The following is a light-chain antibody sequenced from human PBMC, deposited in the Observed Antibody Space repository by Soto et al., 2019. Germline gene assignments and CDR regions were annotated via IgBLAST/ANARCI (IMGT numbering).Light chain of an antibody. CDR3: QQYNNRHTTT. J-gene: IGKJ1*01. CDR2: GAS. V-gene: IGKV3D-15*01. CDR1: QSVSST. Sequence: EILLTQSPATLSVSPGERATLSCGASQSVSSTLAWYQQKPGQAPRLLIYGASTRATGIPASFSGSGSCTEFTLTISSLQSEDFAVYYCQQYNNRHTTTFGQGTKVDIK.